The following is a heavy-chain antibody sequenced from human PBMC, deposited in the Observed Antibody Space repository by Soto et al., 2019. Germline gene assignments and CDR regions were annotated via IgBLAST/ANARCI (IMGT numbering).Heavy chain of an antibody. CDR1: GGTFSSYA. Sequence: SVKVSCKASGGTFSSYAISWVRQAPGQGLEWMGGIIPIFGTANYAQKFQGRVTITADESTSTAYMELSSLRSGDTAVYYCARKTKVDYYDSSGYRAPHYYYGMDVWGQGTTVTVSS. J-gene: IGHJ6*02. CDR3: ARKTKVDYYDSSGYRAPHYYYGMDV. CDR2: IIPIFGTA. D-gene: IGHD3-22*01. V-gene: IGHV1-69*13.